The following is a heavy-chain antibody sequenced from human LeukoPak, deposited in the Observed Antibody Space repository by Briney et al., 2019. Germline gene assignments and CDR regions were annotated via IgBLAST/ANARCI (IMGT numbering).Heavy chain of an antibody. D-gene: IGHD4-17*01. CDR3: AHGYGDYDPYFDY. CDR1: GFSLATSRVG. V-gene: IGHV2-5*01. CDR2: IYWNDNK. J-gene: IGHJ4*02. Sequence: SGPTLVKPTQTLTLTCTFSGFSLATSRVGVGWIRQPPGKALEWLALIYWNDNKRCSPSLRSRLTVTKDTSKTQVFLTMTKMDPVDTATYYCAHGYGDYDPYFDYWGQGTLVAVSS.